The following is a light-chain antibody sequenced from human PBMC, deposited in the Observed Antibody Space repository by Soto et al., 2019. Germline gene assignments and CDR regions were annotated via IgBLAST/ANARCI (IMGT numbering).Light chain of an antibody. CDR2: WAA. V-gene: IGKV4-1*01. J-gene: IGKJ4*01. Sequence: DIVMTQSPDSLAVSLGERATINCKSSRSLLHNSNDKNYLAWYQQKPGQPPKLLFYWAATRQSGVPERFSGSGSERDFPLTVTSLRAEDVAVYYCQQYYGIPLTFGGGTQVEIK. CDR1: RSLLHNSNDKNY. CDR3: QQYYGIPLT.